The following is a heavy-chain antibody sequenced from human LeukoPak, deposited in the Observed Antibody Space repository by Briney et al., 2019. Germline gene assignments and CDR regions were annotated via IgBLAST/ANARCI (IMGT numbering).Heavy chain of an antibody. V-gene: IGHV4-59*01. J-gene: IGHJ4*02. Sequence: PSETLSLTCTVSGGSISSYYWSWIRQPPGNGLGWIGYVYYSGSTNYNPSLKSRVTISVDMSKNQFSLKLSSVTAADTAVYYCVRGGGWSPYYFDYWGQGTLVTVSS. CDR2: VYYSGST. CDR1: GGSISSYY. D-gene: IGHD6-19*01. CDR3: VRGGGWSPYYFDY.